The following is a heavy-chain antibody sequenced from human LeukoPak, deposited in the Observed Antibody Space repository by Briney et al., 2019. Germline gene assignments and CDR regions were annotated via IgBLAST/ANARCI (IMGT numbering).Heavy chain of an antibody. Sequence: ASVKVSCKASGYTFTSYYMHWVRQAPGQGLEWMGIINPSGGSTNYAQKFQGRVTMTRDTSTSTVYIDLSSLRSEDTAVYYCARASAAAAGRRVDYWGQGTLVTVSS. D-gene: IGHD6-13*01. J-gene: IGHJ4*02. CDR2: INPSGGST. CDR1: GYTFTSYY. CDR3: ARASAAAAGRRVDY. V-gene: IGHV1-46*01.